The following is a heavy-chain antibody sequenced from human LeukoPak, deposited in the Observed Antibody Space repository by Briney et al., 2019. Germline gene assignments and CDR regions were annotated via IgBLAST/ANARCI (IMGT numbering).Heavy chain of an antibody. J-gene: IGHJ5*02. CDR2: IIPILGIA. D-gene: IGHD6-13*01. Sequence: SVKVSCKASRGTFSSYAISWVRQAPGQGLEWMGRIIPILGIANYAQKFQGRVTITADKSTSTAYMELSSLRSEDTAVYYCARDDMYSSSWYWFDPWGQGTLVTVSS. V-gene: IGHV1-69*04. CDR3: ARDDMYSSSWYWFDP. CDR1: RGTFSSYA.